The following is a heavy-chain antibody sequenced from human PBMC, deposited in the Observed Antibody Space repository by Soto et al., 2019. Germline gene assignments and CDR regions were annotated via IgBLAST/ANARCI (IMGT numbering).Heavy chain of an antibody. CDR2: MNPNSGNT. J-gene: IGHJ4*02. CDR3: ARRLGYNRFDH. V-gene: IGHV1-8*01. D-gene: IGHD5-12*01. Sequence: QVQLVQSGAEVKKPGASVKVSCKASGYTFTTSDINWVRQATGQGLEWMGWMNPNSGNTGYAQKFQGRLTMSRNTAISTAYMELSGLRSEDTAVYYCARRLGYNRFDHWGQGTLVTVSS. CDR1: GYTFTTSD.